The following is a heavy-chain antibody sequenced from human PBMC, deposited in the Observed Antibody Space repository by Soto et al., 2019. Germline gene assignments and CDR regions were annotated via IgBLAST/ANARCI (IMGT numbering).Heavy chain of an antibody. Sequence: GSSVKVSCKASGYTFTGYYMHWVRQAPGQGLEWMGWINPNSGGTNYAQKFQGRVTMTRNTSISTAYMELSSLRSEDTAVYYCARFLGYCSSTSCYRGDNWFDPCGQGTMGIVS. V-gene: IGHV1-2*02. D-gene: IGHD2-2*02. J-gene: IGHJ5*02. CDR3: ARFLGYCSSTSCYRGDNWFDP. CDR1: GYTFTGYY. CDR2: INPNSGGT.